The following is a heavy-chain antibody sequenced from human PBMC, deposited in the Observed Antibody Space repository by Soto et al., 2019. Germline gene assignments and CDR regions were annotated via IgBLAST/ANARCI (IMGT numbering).Heavy chain of an antibody. CDR2: INPNSGGT. D-gene: IGHD6-6*01. J-gene: IGHJ3*02. V-gene: IGHV1-2*04. CDR3: ASVGLLYSSSPRPGRDAFDI. CDR1: GYTFTGYY. Sequence: QVQLVQSGAEVKKPGASVKVSCKASGYTFTGYYMHWVRQAPGQGLEWMGWINPNSGGTNFAQKFQGWVTMTRDTSISTAYMELSRLRSDDTAVYYCASVGLLYSSSPRPGRDAFDIWGQGTMVTVSS.